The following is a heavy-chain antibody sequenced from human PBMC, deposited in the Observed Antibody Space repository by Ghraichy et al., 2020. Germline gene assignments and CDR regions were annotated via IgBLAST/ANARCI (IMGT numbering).Heavy chain of an antibody. CDR3: AKVFSRYIVGATNPYYFDY. CDR1: GFTFSSYA. Sequence: GGSLRLSCAASGFTFSSYAMSWVRQAPGKGLEWVSAISGSGGSTYYADSVKGRFTISRDNSKNTLYLQMNSLRAEDTAVYYCAKVFSRYIVGATNPYYFDYWGQGTLVTVSS. J-gene: IGHJ4*02. D-gene: IGHD1-26*01. CDR2: ISGSGGST. V-gene: IGHV3-23*01.